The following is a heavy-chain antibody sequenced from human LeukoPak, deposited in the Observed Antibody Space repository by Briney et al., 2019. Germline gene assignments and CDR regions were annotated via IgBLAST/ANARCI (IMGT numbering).Heavy chain of an antibody. Sequence: GGSLRLSCAASGFTFSTYAMSWVRQAPGKGLEWVSTISDSGGSTYYADSVKGRFTISRDNSKNTLYLQMRSLRAEDTAVYYCAKMMEGAARLGFFQHWGQGTLVTVSS. CDR1: GFTFSTYA. D-gene: IGHD5-18*01. CDR2: ISDSGGST. J-gene: IGHJ1*01. CDR3: AKMMEGAARLGFFQH. V-gene: IGHV3-23*01.